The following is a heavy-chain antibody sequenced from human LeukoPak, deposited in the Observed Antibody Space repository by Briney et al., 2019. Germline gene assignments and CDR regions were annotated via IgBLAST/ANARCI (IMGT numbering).Heavy chain of an antibody. CDR3: ARVTVTDNWFDP. J-gene: IGHJ5*02. CDR1: VGTFSSYA. V-gene: IGHV1-69*05. Sequence: SVKVSCKACVGTFSSYAISWVRQAPRQGLECMGGIIPIFGTANYAQKFQGRVTITTDESTSTAYMELSSLRSEDTAVYYCARVTVTDNWFDPWGQGTLVTVSS. D-gene: IGHD4-11*01. CDR2: IIPIFGTA.